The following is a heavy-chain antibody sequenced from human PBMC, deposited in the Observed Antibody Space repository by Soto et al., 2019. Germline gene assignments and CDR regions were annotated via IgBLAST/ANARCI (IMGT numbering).Heavy chain of an antibody. D-gene: IGHD6-13*01. CDR3: ARSPRSIAAGGIDY. CDR1: GGSISTSNL. J-gene: IGHJ4*02. V-gene: IGHV4-4*02. CDR2: IYHSGST. Sequence: SETLSLTCALSGGSISTSNLWTWVRQPPGKGLEWIGEIYHSGSTNYNPSLKSRVTISVDKSKNQFSLKLNSVTAADTAVYYCARSPRSIAAGGIDYWGQGFLVTVSS.